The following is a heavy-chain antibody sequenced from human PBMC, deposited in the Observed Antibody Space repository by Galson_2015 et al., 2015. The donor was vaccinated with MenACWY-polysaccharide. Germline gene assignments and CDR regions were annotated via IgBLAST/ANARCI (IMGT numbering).Heavy chain of an antibody. D-gene: IGHD6-19*01. CDR2: IGRGGDT. Sequence: SLRLSCAASGFTFSSSDMHWVRQRRGETLEWVSAIGRGGDTYYSDSVKGRLTISRENAKNSLYLQINSLRVGDTAVYYCAREIRDTSGWYGNGLDVWGQGTTVTVSS. V-gene: IGHV3-13*01. CDR3: AREIRDTSGWYGNGLDV. J-gene: IGHJ6*02. CDR1: GFTFSSSD.